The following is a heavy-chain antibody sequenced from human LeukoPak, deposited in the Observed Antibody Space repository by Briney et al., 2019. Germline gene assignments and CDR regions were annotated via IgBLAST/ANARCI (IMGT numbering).Heavy chain of an antibody. CDR1: GFTFSSYW. Sequence: GGSLRLSCAASGFTFSSYWMHWVRQAPGKGLVWVSRINSDGSSTSYADSVKGRFTISRDNAKNTLYLQMNSLRAEDAAVYYCHRDYYGSGSDRDYWGQGTLVTVSS. CDR2: INSDGSST. J-gene: IGHJ4*02. V-gene: IGHV3-74*01. D-gene: IGHD3-10*01. CDR3: HRDYYGSGSDRDY.